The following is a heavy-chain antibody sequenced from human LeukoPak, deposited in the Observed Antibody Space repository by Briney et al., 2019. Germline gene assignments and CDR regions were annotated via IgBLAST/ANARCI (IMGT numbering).Heavy chain of an antibody. V-gene: IGHV4-34*01. CDR3: ARRPGPTVVAPAATAGFDY. J-gene: IGHJ4*02. CDR2: INQSGTT. D-gene: IGHD2-2*01. CDR1: GGSFSGYY. Sequence: PSETLSLTCAVYGGSFSGYYWTWIRQPPGKGLEWIGEINQSGTTNYNPSLKSRVTISIDTSKNQFSLKLSSVTAADTSVYYCARRPGPTVVAPAATAGFDYWGQGALVTVSS.